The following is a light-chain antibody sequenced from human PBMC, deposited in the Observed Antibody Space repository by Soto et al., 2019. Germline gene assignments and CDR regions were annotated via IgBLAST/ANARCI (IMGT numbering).Light chain of an antibody. J-gene: IGKJ1*01. CDR1: QSVSRN. CDR3: QQSYSHPWT. Sequence: EVVLTQSPATLSVSPGDRATLSCRASQSVSRNLAWYQQKPGQAPRLLIYGASTRATGVPARFSGSGSATEFTLSISSLLPEDFATYFCQQSYSHPWTFGQGTTV. CDR2: GAS. V-gene: IGKV3-15*01.